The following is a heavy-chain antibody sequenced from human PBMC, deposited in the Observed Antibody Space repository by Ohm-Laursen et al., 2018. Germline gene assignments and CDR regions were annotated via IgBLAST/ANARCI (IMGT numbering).Heavy chain of an antibody. CDR2: ISDTGSHI. J-gene: IGHJ1*01. D-gene: IGHD4/OR15-4a*01. Sequence: SLRLSCTASAFSLTASNMNWVRQAPGTGLEWVSYISDTGSHIYYAGSVRGRFTISRDNAQNSLYLQMNSLRADDTAVYYCARVSNYPRKDFQHWGQGTLVTVSS. CDR3: ARVSNYPRKDFQH. CDR1: AFSLTASN. V-gene: IGHV3-21*01.